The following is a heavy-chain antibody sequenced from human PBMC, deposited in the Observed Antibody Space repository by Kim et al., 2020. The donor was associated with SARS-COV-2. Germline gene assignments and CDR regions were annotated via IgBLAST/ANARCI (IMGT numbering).Heavy chain of an antibody. V-gene: IGHV3-11*06. J-gene: IGHJ5*02. CDR3: ASGRGSMTTVTTRWFDP. D-gene: IGHD4-17*01. Sequence: VRGLVTISRDNAKNSLYLQMNSLRAEDTAVYYCASGRGSMTTVTTRWFDPWGQGTLVTVSS.